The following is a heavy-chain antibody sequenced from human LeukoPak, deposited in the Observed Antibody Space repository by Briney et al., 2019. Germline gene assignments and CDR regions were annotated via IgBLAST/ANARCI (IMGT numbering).Heavy chain of an antibody. J-gene: IGHJ4*02. CDR3: ARDSAYYYDTGGHDY. D-gene: IGHD3-22*01. V-gene: IGHV4-4*07. Sequence: SETLSLACTVSVGSISNYYWSWIRQPAGKGLEWIGRIYSSGSTYYKPSLESRVTMSVDTSKNQFSLILNSVTAADTAVYFCARDSAYYYDTGGHDYWGQGTLVTVSS. CDR2: IYSSGST. CDR1: VGSISNYY.